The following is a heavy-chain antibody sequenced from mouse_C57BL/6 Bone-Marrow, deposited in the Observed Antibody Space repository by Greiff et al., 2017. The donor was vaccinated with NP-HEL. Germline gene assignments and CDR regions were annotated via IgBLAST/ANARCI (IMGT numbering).Heavy chain of an antibody. J-gene: IGHJ1*03. V-gene: IGHV14-4*01. CDR3: TNCDYWYVDV. D-gene: IGHD3-1*01. CDR2: IDPENGDT. CDR1: GFNIKDDY. Sequence: VQLQQSGAELVRPGASVTLSCTASGFNIKDDYMHWVKQRPEQGLEWIGWIDPENGDTDYASKFSGKATITADTSSNTAYLQLSSLTSEDNAVYDGTNCDYWYVDVWGTGTTVTVSS.